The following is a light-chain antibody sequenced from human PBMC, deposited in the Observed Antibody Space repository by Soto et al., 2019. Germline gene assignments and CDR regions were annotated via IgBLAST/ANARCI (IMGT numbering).Light chain of an antibody. J-gene: IGKJ5*01. CDR1: QDISVY. Sequence: DIQMTQSPSSLSASVGDRVTITCRAMQDISVYLAWYQQKPGKVPKLLIYSASTLQSVVPSRFSGSGSVTHFTLTISSLQPEYVATYYFQKCNTAPLTFRQGTRLEIK. V-gene: IGKV1-27*01. CDR2: SAS. CDR3: QKCNTAPLT.